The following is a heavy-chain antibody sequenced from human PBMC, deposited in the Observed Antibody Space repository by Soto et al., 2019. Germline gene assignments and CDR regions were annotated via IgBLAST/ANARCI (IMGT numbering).Heavy chain of an antibody. J-gene: IGHJ4*02. Sequence: SETLSLTCAVYGGSFSGYYWSWIRQPPGKGLEWIGEINHSGSTNYNPSLKSRVTISVDTSKNQFSLKLSSVTAADTAVYYCARVRWVTKFDYWGQGTLVTVSS. D-gene: IGHD2-8*01. CDR1: GGSFSGYY. CDR2: INHSGST. CDR3: ARVRWVTKFDY. V-gene: IGHV4-34*01.